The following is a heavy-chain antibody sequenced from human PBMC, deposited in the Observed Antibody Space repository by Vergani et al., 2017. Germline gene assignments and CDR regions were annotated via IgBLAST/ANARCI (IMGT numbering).Heavy chain of an antibody. CDR3: ARAAISIFGVVPDY. CDR1: GYTFTSYA. J-gene: IGHJ4*02. V-gene: IGHV1-3*01. Sequence: QVQLVQSGAEVKKPGASVKVSCKASGYTFTSYAMHWVRQAPGKMCEWMGWINAGNGNTKYSQKFQGRVTRTRDTSASTSYMELSSLRSEDTAVDYGARAAISIFGVVPDYWGQGTLVTVSS. CDR2: INAGNGNT. D-gene: IGHD3-3*02.